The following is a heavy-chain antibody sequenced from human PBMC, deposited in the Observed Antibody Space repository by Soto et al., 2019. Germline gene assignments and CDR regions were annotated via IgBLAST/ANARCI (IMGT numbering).Heavy chain of an antibody. V-gene: IGHV2-5*01. CDR2: IYWSDEK. D-gene: IGHD4-4*01. Sequence: QITLKESGPTLVKPTQTLTLTCTFSGFSLSTSGVGVGWIRQPPGKALEWLALIYWSDEKRYSPSLSSRLTITKATSKNQVVLTMTTMDPVDTTTYYCAHRRGADYKGCFHYWGQGTLVTVSS. CDR3: AHRRGADYKGCFHY. J-gene: IGHJ4*02. CDR1: GFSLSTSGVG.